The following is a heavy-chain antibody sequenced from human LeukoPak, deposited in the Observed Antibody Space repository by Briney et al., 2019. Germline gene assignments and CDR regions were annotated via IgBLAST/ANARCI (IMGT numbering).Heavy chain of an antibody. CDR1: GGTFSSYT. V-gene: IGHV1-69*04. Sequence: SVKVSCKASGGTFSSYTISWVRQAPGQGREWMGRIIPILGIANYAQKFQGRVTITADKSTSTAYMELSSLRSEDTAVYYCARDPHTLSNYLLFDPWGQGPLVTVSS. J-gene: IGHJ5*02. D-gene: IGHD4-11*01. CDR2: IIPILGIA. CDR3: ARDPHTLSNYLLFDP.